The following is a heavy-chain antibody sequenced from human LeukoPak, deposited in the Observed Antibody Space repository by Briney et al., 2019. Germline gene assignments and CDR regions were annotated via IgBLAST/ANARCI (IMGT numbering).Heavy chain of an antibody. CDR3: ARVEWLPLAQQLETNWFDP. V-gene: IGHV1-2*02. J-gene: IGHJ5*02. CDR1: GYTFTGYY. CDR2: INPNSGGT. Sequence: GASVKASCKASGYTFTGYYMHWVRQAPGQGLEWMGWINPNSGGTNYAQKFQGRVTMTRDTSISTAYMELSRLRSDDTAVYYCARVEWLPLAQQLETNWFDPWGQGTLVTVSS. D-gene: IGHD5-12*01.